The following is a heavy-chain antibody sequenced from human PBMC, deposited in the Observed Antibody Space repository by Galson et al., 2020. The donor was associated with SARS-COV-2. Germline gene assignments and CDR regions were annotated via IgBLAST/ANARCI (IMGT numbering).Heavy chain of an antibody. D-gene: IGHD5-12*01. CDR1: SGSFSGYY. J-gene: IGHJ4*02. Sequence: SETLSLTCAVYSGSFSGYYWTWIRQPPGKGLEWIGEINHSGSTNYNPSLKSRATISVDTSKNQFSLKLNSVTAADTAVYYCTRVGDGYNSGCDYWGQGILVTVSS. CDR2: INHSGST. CDR3: TRVGDGYNSGCDY. V-gene: IGHV4-34*01.